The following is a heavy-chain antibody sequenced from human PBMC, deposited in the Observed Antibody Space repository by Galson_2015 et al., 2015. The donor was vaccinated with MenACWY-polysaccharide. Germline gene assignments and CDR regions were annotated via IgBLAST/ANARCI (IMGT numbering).Heavy chain of an antibody. V-gene: IGHV4-61*01. J-gene: IGHJ5*02. D-gene: IGHD3-10*01. Sequence: SETLSLTCTVSGGSVSTGTYYWSWLRQPPGKGLEWIGYIYYNGRTNYNPSLKSRVTVSLDMSKNQFSLKLSSVTAADTAFYYCASEEIQGGSFGWFGPWGRGTLITVSS. CDR3: ASEEIQGGSFGWFGP. CDR1: GGSVSTGTYY. CDR2: IYYNGRT.